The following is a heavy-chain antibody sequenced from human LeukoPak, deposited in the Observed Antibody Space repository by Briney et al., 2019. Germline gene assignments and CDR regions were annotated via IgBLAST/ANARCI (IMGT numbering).Heavy chain of an antibody. D-gene: IGHD3-22*01. J-gene: IGHJ4*02. V-gene: IGHV3-30*18. Sequence: AGGSLRLSCAASGFTFSSYGMHWVRQAPGKGLEWVAVISYDGSNKYYTDSVKGRFTISRDNSKNTLYLQMNSLRAEDTVVYYCAKNGYYYDSSGYYYNDYWGQGTLVTVSS. CDR1: GFTFSSYG. CDR3: AKNGYYYDSSGYYYNDY. CDR2: ISYDGSNK.